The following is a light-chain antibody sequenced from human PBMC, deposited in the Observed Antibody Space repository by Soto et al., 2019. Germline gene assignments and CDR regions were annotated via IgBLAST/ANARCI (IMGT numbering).Light chain of an antibody. CDR3: QQYYSTPLT. CDR2: WAS. CDR1: QSVLASSDNKNY. Sequence: DIVMTQSPDSLAVSLGERATINCESSQSVLASSDNKNYLAWYQQRPGQPPKLLIYWASTRESGVPDRFSGSGSGTDYALTISSLQAEDVAVYYCQQYYSTPLTFGGGTKVESK. J-gene: IGKJ4*01. V-gene: IGKV4-1*01.